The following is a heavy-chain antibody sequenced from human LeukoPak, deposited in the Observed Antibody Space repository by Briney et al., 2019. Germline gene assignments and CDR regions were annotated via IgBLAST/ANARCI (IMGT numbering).Heavy chain of an antibody. CDR1: GFTVSSNY. J-gene: IGHJ4*02. CDR3: ARLDEAFDN. Sequence: GGSLRLSCAASGFTVSSNYMSWVRQAPGKGLEWVSVIYSGGSIYYADSVKGRFTISRDNAKNSLYLQMNSLRAEDTAIYYCARLDEAFDNWGQGTLVTVSS. V-gene: IGHV3-66*01. D-gene: IGHD5-24*01. CDR2: IYSGGSI.